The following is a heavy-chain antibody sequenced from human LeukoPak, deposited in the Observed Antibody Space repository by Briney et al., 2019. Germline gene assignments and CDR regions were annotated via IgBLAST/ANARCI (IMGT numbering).Heavy chain of an antibody. J-gene: IGHJ4*02. V-gene: IGHV3-23*01. D-gene: IGHD5-18*01. Sequence: PGGSLRLSCAASGFTFSSYGMSWVRQAPGKGLEWVSAISGSGGSTYYADSVKGRFTISRDNSKNTLYLQMNGLRAEDTAVYYCARNSGRRGYSYGPLRVDYWGQGTLVTVSS. CDR3: ARNSGRRGYSYGPLRVDY. CDR1: GFTFSSYG. CDR2: ISGSGGST.